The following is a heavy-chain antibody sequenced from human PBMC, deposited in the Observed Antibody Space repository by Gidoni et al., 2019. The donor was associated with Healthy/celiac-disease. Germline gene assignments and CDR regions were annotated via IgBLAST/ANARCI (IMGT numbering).Heavy chain of an antibody. CDR2: IYPGDSDT. Sequence: EVQLVQSGAEVKKPGASLKISCKSSGYSFTNYWIGWVRQMPGKGLEWMGIIYPGDSDTRYSPSFQGQITISADKSINTAYLQWSSLKASDTAMYYCARLVQWLNAFDIWGQGTMVTVSS. CDR1: GYSFTNYW. J-gene: IGHJ3*02. V-gene: IGHV5-51*03. CDR3: ARLVQWLNAFDI. D-gene: IGHD6-19*01.